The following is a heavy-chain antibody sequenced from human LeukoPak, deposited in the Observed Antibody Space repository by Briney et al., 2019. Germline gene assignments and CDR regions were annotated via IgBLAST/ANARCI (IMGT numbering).Heavy chain of an antibody. Sequence: PSETLSLTCTVSGGSISSYYWSWIRQPPGKGLEWIGYIYYSGSTNYNPSLKSRVTISVDTSKNQFSLKLSSVTAADTAVYYCARAPYDYGGSTDAFDIWGQGTMVTVSS. CDR1: GGSISSYY. D-gene: IGHD4-23*01. CDR3: ARAPYDYGGSTDAFDI. CDR2: IYYSGST. J-gene: IGHJ3*02. V-gene: IGHV4-59*01.